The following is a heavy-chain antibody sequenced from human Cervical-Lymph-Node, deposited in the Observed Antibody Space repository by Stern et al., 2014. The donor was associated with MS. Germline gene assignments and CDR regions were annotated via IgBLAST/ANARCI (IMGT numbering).Heavy chain of an antibody. J-gene: IGHJ4*02. V-gene: IGHV3-23*04. CDR2: ISGSGRGT. D-gene: IGHD2-15*01. CDR1: RFTFSSYA. CDR3: AKNRVAVDS. Sequence: VQLVQSGGGLVQRGGSLRLSCVVSRFTFSSYAMSWVRQAPGKGLEWVSEISGSGRGTYYADSVKGRFTISRDNSNNTLYLQMNSLRAEDTAVYYCAKNRVAVDSWGQGTLVTVSS.